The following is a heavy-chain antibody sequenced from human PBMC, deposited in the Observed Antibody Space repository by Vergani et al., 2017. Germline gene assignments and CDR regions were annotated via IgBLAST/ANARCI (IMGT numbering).Heavy chain of an antibody. CDR2: IDPSDSYT. CDR1: GYSFTSYW. D-gene: IGHD2-2*02. J-gene: IGHJ2*01. CDR3: AREGGRYCSSTSCYTGSYWYFDL. Sequence: EVQLVQSGAEVKKPGESLRISCKGSGYSFTSYWISWVRQMPGKGLEWMGRIDPSDSYTNYSPSFQGQVTISADKSISTAYLQWSSLKASDTAMYYCAREGGRYCSSTSCYTGSYWYFDLWGRGTLVTVSS. V-gene: IGHV5-10-1*03.